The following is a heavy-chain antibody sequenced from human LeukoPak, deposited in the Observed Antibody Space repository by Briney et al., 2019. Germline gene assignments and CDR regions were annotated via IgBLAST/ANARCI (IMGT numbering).Heavy chain of an antibody. Sequence: GASVKVSCKASGYTFTGYYMHWVRQAPGQGLEWMGWINPNSGGTNYAQKFQGRVTMTRDTSISTAYMELSRLRSDDTAVYYCARGRSDGIAARSRGYYYYMDVWGKGTTVTVSS. J-gene: IGHJ6*03. D-gene: IGHD6-6*01. V-gene: IGHV1-2*02. CDR2: INPNSGGT. CDR1: GYTFTGYY. CDR3: ARGRSDGIAARSRGYYYYMDV.